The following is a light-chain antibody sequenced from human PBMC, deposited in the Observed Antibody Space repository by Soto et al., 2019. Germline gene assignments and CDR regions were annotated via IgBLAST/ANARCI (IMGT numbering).Light chain of an antibody. CDR3: QQYHSFWT. J-gene: IGKJ1*01. CDR1: QSIAGW. CDR2: DTS. Sequence: DIQMTQSPSTLSASVGDRVTITCRASQSIAGWLAWYQQKPGKAPKLLIYDTSSLDGGVPSRFSGRGSGTEFTLTISSLQPDDFATYYCQQYHSFWTFGQGTKVEIK. V-gene: IGKV1-5*01.